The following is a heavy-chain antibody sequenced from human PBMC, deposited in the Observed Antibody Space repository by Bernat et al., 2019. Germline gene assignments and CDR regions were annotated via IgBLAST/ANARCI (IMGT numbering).Heavy chain of an antibody. Sequence: GGGGGGGVGGGGGVGRAWAAAGVACGSCGGRWGGQAPGRGLEGLGGMWCDGRTKYYADSGKGRFTISSDDSTNTLDLQMNSLRAEDTAVYYCARERITIFGVVKPLDYWGQGTLVTVSS. J-gene: IGHJ4*02. CDR3: ARERITIFGVVKPLDY. D-gene: IGHD3-3*01. CDR2: MWCDGRTK. V-gene: IGHV3-33*01. CDR1: GVACGSCG.